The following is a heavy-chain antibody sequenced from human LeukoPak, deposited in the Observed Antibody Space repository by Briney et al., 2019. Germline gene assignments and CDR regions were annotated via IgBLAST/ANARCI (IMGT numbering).Heavy chain of an antibody. CDR3: ARVRIKGDFWSGYYIGYYYFDY. V-gene: IGHV4-61*01. CDR2: IYYSGST. Sequence: SETLSLTCTVSGGSVSSGSYYWSWIRQPPGKGLEWIGYIYYSGSTNYNPSLKSRVTISVETSKNQFSLKLSSVTAADTAVYYCARVRIKGDFWSGYYIGYYYFDYWGQGTLVTVSS. D-gene: IGHD3-3*01. J-gene: IGHJ4*02. CDR1: GGSVSSGSYY.